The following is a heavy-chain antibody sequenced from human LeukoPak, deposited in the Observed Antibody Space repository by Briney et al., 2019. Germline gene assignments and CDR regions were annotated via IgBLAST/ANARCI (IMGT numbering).Heavy chain of an antibody. J-gene: IGHJ4*02. CDR3: AREAYSAVSGDRTQEM. CDR2: INGDGSGT. CDR1: GFTFSNHW. Sequence: PGGSLRLSCAASGFTFSNHWMLSVRQAPGEGLAWVSRINGDGSGTTYADSVEGRFTVSRDNAKNTLYLQMSGLRAEDTAVYFCAREAYSAVSGDRTQEMWGQGALVTLSS. V-gene: IGHV3-74*01. D-gene: IGHD6-19*01.